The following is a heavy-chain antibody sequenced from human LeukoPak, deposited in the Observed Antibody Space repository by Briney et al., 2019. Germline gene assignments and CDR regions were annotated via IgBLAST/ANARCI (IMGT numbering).Heavy chain of an antibody. Sequence: ASVKVSCKASGYTFTSYGISWVRQAPGQGLEWMGGIIPIFGTANYAQKFQGRVTITADESTSTAYMELSSLRSEDTAVYYCARDQSSYGSGSHRYHDAFDIWGQGTMVTVSS. V-gene: IGHV1-69*13. CDR3: ARDQSSYGSGSHRYHDAFDI. CDR2: IIPIFGTA. J-gene: IGHJ3*02. CDR1: GYTFTSYG. D-gene: IGHD3-10*01.